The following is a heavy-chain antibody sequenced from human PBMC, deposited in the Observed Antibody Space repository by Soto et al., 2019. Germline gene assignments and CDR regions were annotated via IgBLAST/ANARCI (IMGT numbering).Heavy chain of an antibody. V-gene: IGHV5-51*01. Sequence: GESLKISCQTSGYTFSSNWIGWVRQMPGKGLEWMGIIYPGDSDTRYSPSFQGQVTISADRSGTYLQWSSLKASDTGIYYCARRRGRCSDGVCYSWWFDPWGQGTRVTVSS. CDR2: IYPGDSDT. J-gene: IGHJ5*02. CDR3: ARRRGRCSDGVCYSWWFDP. CDR1: GYTFSSNW. D-gene: IGHD2-8*01.